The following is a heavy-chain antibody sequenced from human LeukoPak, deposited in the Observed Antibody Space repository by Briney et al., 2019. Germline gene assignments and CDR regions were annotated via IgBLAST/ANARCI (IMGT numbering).Heavy chain of an antibody. CDR1: EYTFTSYY. J-gene: IGHJ6*03. CDR3: ARDASWGFDSSGYSNNYYYYMDV. V-gene: IGHV1-46*01. D-gene: IGHD3-22*01. Sequence: ASVKVSCKASEYTFTSYYMHWVRQAPGQGLEWMGIINPSGGSTSYAQKFQGRVTMTRDMSTSTVYMELSSLRSEDTAVYYCARDASWGFDSSGYSNNYYYYMDVWGKGTTVTVSS. CDR2: INPSGGST.